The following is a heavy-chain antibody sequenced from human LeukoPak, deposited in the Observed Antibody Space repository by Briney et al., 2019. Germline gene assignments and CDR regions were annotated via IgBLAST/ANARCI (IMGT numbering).Heavy chain of an antibody. V-gene: IGHV4-39*07. CDR1: GGPISSSSYF. CDR3: ARDQLLRGFDS. CDR2: IYYSGST. Sequence: SETLSLTCTVSGGPISSSSYFCGWIRQPPGKGLEWIGSIYYSGSTYYNPSLKSRVTISVDTSKNQFSLKLTSVTAADTAVYYCARDQLLRGFDSWGQGTLVTVSS. D-gene: IGHD2-2*01. J-gene: IGHJ4*02.